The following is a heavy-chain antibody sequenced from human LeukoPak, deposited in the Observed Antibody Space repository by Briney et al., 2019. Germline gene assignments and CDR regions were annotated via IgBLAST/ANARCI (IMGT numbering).Heavy chain of an antibody. J-gene: IGHJ5*02. CDR2: INPNSGGT. Sequence: EASVKVSCKASGYTFTGYCNHWVRQPPGQGLEWMGRINPNSGGTNYAQKFQGRVTMTRDTSISTAYMELSSLRSDDTAMYYCARIGGDYSNLNWFDPWGQGTLVTVSS. CDR3: ARIGGDYSNLNWFDP. CDR1: GYTFTGYC. V-gene: IGHV1-2*02. D-gene: IGHD4-11*01.